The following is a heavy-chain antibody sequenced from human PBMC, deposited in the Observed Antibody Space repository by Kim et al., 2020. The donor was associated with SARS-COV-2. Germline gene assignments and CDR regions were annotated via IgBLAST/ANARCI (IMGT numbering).Heavy chain of an antibody. CDR1: GYSFTSYW. Sequence: GESLKISCKGSGYSFTSYWIGWVRQMPGKGLEWMGIIYPGDSDTRYSPSFQGQVTISADKSISTAYLQWSSLKASDTAMYYCASSFVVPAAIRAFDIWGQGTMVTVSS. D-gene: IGHD2-2*02. V-gene: IGHV5-51*01. CDR2: IYPGDSDT. J-gene: IGHJ3*02. CDR3: ASSFVVPAAIRAFDI.